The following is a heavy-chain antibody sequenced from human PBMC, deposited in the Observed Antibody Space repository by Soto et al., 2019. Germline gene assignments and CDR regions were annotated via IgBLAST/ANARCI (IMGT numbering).Heavy chain of an antibody. CDR2: ISGSGGST. Sequence: QPGGSLRLSCAASGFTFSSYAMSWVRQAPGKGLEWVSAISGSGGSTYYADSVKGRFTISRDNSKNTLYLQMNSLRAEDTAIYYCAKGKSSSGWYRGGMDVWGQGTTVTVSS. J-gene: IGHJ6*02. D-gene: IGHD6-19*01. V-gene: IGHV3-23*01. CDR1: GFTFSSYA. CDR3: AKGKSSSGWYRGGMDV.